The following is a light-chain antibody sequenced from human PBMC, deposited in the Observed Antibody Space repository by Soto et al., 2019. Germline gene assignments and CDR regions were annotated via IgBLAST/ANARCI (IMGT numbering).Light chain of an antibody. CDR3: TSYTRTSSTTHV. CDR1: SSDVGGYNY. J-gene: IGLJ1*01. CDR2: DVS. V-gene: IGLV2-14*01. Sequence: QSVLTQPASVSGSPGQSITISCTGTSSDVGGYNYVSWYQQHPGKAPKLMIYDVSNRPSGVSNRFSGSKSGNTASLTISGLQAEDEADYYCTSYTRTSSTTHVSGTGTKVTVL.